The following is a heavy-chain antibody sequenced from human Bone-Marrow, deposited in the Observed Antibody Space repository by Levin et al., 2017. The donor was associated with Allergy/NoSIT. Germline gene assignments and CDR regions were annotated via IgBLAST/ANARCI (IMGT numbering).Heavy chain of an antibody. Sequence: GGSLRLSCAASGFTVSGYYLSWVRQAPGKGLEWVSTIYDAGRTYYADSVKGRFTISRDNSKDTLYLQMNSLRSDDTAVYYCARVRFPGYHGSGSYYNEYYFDSWGQGTLVTVSS. D-gene: IGHD3-10*01. CDR3: ARVRFPGYHGSGSYYNEYYFDS. CDR2: IYDAGRT. CDR1: GFTVSGYY. V-gene: IGHV3-53*01. J-gene: IGHJ4*02.